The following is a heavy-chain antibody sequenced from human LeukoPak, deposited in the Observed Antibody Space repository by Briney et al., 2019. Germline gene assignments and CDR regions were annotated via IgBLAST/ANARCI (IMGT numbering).Heavy chain of an antibody. CDR1: GFTFSDYY. CDR3: ARVSDCSSTSCSDLDY. V-gene: IGHV3-11*01. D-gene: IGHD2-2*01. J-gene: IGHJ4*02. Sequence: GGPLRLSCAASGFTFSDYYMSWIRQAPGKGLEWVSYISSSGSTIYYADSVKGRFTISRDNAKNSLYLQMNSLRAEDTAVYYCARVSDCSSTSCSDLDYWGQGTLVTVSS. CDR2: ISSSGSTI.